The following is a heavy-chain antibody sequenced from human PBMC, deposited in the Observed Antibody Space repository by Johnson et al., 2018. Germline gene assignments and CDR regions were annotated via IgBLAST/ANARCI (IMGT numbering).Heavy chain of an antibody. J-gene: IGHJ3*02. CDR3: ARIRPSYVGATFRGAFDI. CDR1: GGSFSGYY. Sequence: QVQLQQWGAGLLKPSETLSLTCAVYGGSFSGYYWSWIRQPPGKGLEWIGEINHSGSTNYNPSLKSRVTISVDTSKNQFSLKLSSVTAADTAVYYCARIRPSYVGATFRGAFDIWGQGTMVTVSS. CDR2: INHSGST. D-gene: IGHD1-26*01. V-gene: IGHV4-34*01.